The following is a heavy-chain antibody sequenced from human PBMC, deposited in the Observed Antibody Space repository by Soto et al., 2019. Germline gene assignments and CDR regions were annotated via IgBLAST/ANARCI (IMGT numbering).Heavy chain of an antibody. D-gene: IGHD2-2*01. V-gene: IGHV1-69*13. Sequence: SVKVSFKSSGGMLYSSAINWVRQGPGQGLEWMGGIVPMNGSPKYEQEFLGRVTISADASATTAYMDLSGLKSEDTAVYYCSFAHNWTYHLTSYCGRRPQVTVSS. J-gene: IGHJ4*02. CDR1: GGMLYSSA. CDR3: SFAHNWTYHLTSY. CDR2: IVPMNGSP.